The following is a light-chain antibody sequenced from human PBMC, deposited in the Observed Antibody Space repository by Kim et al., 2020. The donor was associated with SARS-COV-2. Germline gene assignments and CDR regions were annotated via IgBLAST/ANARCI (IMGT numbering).Light chain of an antibody. Sequence: QSALTQPASVSVSLGQSITISCTGTSSDVGGYNFVTWYQQHPGKAPKLMIFEVTKRPSGVSDRFSGSKSGNTASLTISGLQAGDEADYYCSSYTRSSASRFDGVTKLTVL. J-gene: IGLJ3*02. CDR3: SSYTRSSASR. CDR2: EVT. CDR1: SSDVGGYNF. V-gene: IGLV2-14*03.